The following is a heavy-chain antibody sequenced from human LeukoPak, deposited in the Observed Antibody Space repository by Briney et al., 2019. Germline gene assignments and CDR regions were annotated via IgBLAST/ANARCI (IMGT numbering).Heavy chain of an antibody. CDR2: IKQDGSEK. D-gene: IGHD4-23*01. Sequence: GSLRLSCAASGFTFNSYWMTWVRQAPGKGLEWVANIKQDGSEKYYVDSVKGRFTISRDNAKSSLYLQMDSLRAEDTAVYYCARAIGKSEGYWGQGTLVTVSS. J-gene: IGHJ4*02. CDR3: ARAIGKSEGY. V-gene: IGHV3-7*01. CDR1: GFTFNSYW.